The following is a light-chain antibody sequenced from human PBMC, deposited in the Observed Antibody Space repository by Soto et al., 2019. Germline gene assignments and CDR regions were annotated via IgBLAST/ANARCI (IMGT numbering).Light chain of an antibody. CDR3: QQSYRLPLT. CDR1: QRISTF. V-gene: IGKV1-39*01. CDR2: SAS. J-gene: IGKJ4*01. Sequence: DIQMTQSPPSLSAFVGDSVTITCHASQRISTFLNWYHQKPGKAPKLLIYSASYLQSGVPSNFSGSGSGTDFTLSIVTLQPEDFGTYFCQQSYRLPLTFGGGTRWIS.